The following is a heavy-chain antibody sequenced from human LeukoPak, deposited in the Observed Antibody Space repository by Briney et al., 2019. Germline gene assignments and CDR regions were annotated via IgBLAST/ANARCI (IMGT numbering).Heavy chain of an antibody. J-gene: IGHJ4*02. CDR3: ARNKKYPSDLDY. CDR1: GGSFSGYY. V-gene: IGHV4-34*01. D-gene: IGHD1-26*01. Sequence: SETLSLTCAVYGGSFSGYYWSWIRQPPGKGLEWIGEINHSGSTNYNPSLKSRVTISVDTSKNQFSLKLSSVTAADTAVYYCARNKKYPSDLDYWGQGTLVTVSS. CDR2: INHSGST.